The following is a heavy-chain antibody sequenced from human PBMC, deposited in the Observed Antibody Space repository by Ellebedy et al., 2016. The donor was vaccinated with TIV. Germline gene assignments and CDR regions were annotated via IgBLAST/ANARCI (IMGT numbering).Heavy chain of an antibody. CDR1: GFTFSSYA. V-gene: IGHV3-30*04. J-gene: IGHJ4*02. D-gene: IGHD3-9*01. CDR2: IAYDGSSE. Sequence: GESLKISCAASGFTFSSYAMHWVRQAPGKGLEWVALIAYDGSSEYYADSVKGRFTISRDSSKNMLSLQMNSLRAWDTDVYFCARGERGYFVGYWGQGTLVTVSS. CDR3: ARGERGYFVGY.